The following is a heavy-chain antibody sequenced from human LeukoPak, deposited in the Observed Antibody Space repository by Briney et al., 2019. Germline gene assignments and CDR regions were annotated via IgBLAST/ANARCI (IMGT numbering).Heavy chain of an antibody. CDR2: ISYDGSNQ. V-gene: IGHV3-30*18. J-gene: IGHJ4*02. Sequence: GGSLRLSCAASGFTFSSYGMHWVRPAPGQGLEWVAVISYDGSNQYYADSVKGRFTISRDNSKNTLYLQMNSLRAEDTAVYYCAKEQYSSSPFDYWGQGTLVTVSS. D-gene: IGHD6-6*01. CDR1: GFTFSSYG. CDR3: AKEQYSSSPFDY.